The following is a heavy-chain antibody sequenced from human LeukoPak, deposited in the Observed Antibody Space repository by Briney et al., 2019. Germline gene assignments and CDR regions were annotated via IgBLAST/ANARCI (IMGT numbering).Heavy chain of an antibody. CDR2: IYYSGST. D-gene: IGHD6-13*01. CDR3: ARVEAAASSLTYYFDY. J-gene: IGHJ4*02. CDR1: GGSFSGYY. V-gene: IGHV4-59*01. Sequence: SETLSLTCAVYGGSFSGYYWSWIRQPPGKGLEWIGYIYYSGSTNYNPSLKSRVTISVDTSKNQFSLKLSSVTAADTAVYYCARVEAAASSLTYYFDYWGQGTLVTVSS.